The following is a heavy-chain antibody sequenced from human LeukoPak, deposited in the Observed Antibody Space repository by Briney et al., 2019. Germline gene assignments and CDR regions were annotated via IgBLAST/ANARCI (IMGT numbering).Heavy chain of an antibody. Sequence: ASVMVSCKASGYTFTGYYMHWVRQAPGQGLEWMGWINPNSGGTNYAQKFQGRVTMTRDTSISTAYMELSRLRSDDTAVYYCARDPGYCSSTSCPMGYWGQGTLVTVSS. CDR3: ARDPGYCSSTSCPMGY. J-gene: IGHJ4*02. V-gene: IGHV1-2*02. D-gene: IGHD2-2*01. CDR1: GYTFTGYY. CDR2: INPNSGGT.